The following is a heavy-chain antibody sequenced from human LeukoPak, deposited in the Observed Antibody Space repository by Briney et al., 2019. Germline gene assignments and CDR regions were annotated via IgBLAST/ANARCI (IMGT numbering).Heavy chain of an antibody. J-gene: IGHJ4*02. CDR2: KGDGIST. Sequence: HPGGSLRLSCAASGFDFSSNWMHWVRHAPGQGQVWVSRKGDGISTNYADSVKGRFTVSRDIAKNTLYLQMNSLRAEDTGVYYCAKDHYWSIDYWGRGTLVTVSS. CDR1: GFDFSSNW. D-gene: IGHD3-3*01. V-gene: IGHV3-74*01. CDR3: AKDHYWSIDY.